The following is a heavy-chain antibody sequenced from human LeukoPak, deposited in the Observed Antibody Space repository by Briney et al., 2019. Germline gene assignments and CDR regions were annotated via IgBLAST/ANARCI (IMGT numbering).Heavy chain of an antibody. J-gene: IGHJ4*02. CDR1: GGSISSSSYN. Sequence: SETLSLTCTVSGGSISSSSYNWGWIRQPPGKGLEWIGSMYHSGSTYYNPSLKSRVTISVDTSKNQFSLKLSSVTAADTAVYYCVRSDDFWSGYYGYWGQGTLVTVSS. D-gene: IGHD3-3*01. V-gene: IGHV4-39*07. CDR3: VRSDDFWSGYYGY. CDR2: MYHSGST.